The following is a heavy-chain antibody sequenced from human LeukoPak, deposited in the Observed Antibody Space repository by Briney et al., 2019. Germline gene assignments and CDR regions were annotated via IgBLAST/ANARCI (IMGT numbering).Heavy chain of an antibody. V-gene: IGHV1-69*06. CDR2: IIPIFGTA. D-gene: IGHD3-3*01. CDR1: GGTFSSYA. Sequence: SVKVSCKASGGTFSSYAISWVRQAPGQGLEWMGGIIPIFGTANYAQKFQGRVTITADKSTSTAYMELSSLRSEDTAVYYCARNLYDFWSGYPMGYWGQGTLVTVSS. J-gene: IGHJ4*02. CDR3: ARNLYDFWSGYPMGY.